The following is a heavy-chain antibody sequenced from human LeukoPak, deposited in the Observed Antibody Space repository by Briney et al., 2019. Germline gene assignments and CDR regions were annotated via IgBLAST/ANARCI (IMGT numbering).Heavy chain of an antibody. J-gene: IGHJ6*02. CDR3: ARDLQQQLGLFDYYYGMDV. D-gene: IGHD6-13*01. V-gene: IGHV3-30*04. CDR1: GFTFSSYA. CDR2: ISYDGSNK. Sequence: PGGSLRLSCAASGFTFSSYAMHWVRQAPGKGLEWVVVISYDGSNKYYADSVKGRFTISRDNSKNTLYLQMNSLRAEDTAVYYCARDLQQQLGLFDYYYGMDVWGQGTTVTVSS.